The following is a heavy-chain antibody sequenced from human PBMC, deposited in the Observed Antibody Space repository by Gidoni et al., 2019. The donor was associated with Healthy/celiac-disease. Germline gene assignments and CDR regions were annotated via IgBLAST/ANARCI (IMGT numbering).Heavy chain of an antibody. CDR1: GYTFTSSG. CDR3: ARDGYCSGGSCPTNYYYGMDV. V-gene: IGHV1-18*01. D-gene: IGHD2-15*01. Sequence: VQLVQSGAEVKKPGASVKVSCQASGYTFTSSGISGVRQAPGQGLEWMGWISADNGNTNYAQKLQGRVTMTTDTSTSTAYMELRSLRSDDTAVYYCARDGYCSGGSCPTNYYYGMDVWGQGTTVTVSS. CDR2: ISADNGNT. J-gene: IGHJ6*02.